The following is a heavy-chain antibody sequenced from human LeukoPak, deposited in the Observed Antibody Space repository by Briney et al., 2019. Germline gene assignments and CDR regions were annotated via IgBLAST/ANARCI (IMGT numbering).Heavy chain of an antibody. CDR2: MSGSDGST. CDR1: GFTFNGYG. V-gene: IGHV3-23*01. CDR3: ARDLMGIAYRGAFYY. J-gene: IGHJ4*02. D-gene: IGHD6-13*01. Sequence: GGSLRLSCAASGFTFNGYGMSWVRQAPGKGLEWVSAMSGSDGSTYYADSVKGRFTISRDNSKNTLYLQMNTLRAEDTAVYYCARDLMGIAYRGAFYYWGQGTLVTVSS.